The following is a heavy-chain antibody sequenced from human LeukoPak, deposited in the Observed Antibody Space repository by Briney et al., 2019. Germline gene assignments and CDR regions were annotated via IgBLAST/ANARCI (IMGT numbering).Heavy chain of an antibody. J-gene: IGHJ5*02. D-gene: IGHD3-3*01. CDR1: GYSFTSYW. Sequence: TGESLKISCKGSGYSFTSYWIGWVRQMPGKGLEWMGIIYPGDSDTRYSPSFQGQVTISADKSISTAYLQWSSLKASDTAMYYCARHGSYYDFWSGYSNWFDPWGQGTLVTVSS. CDR3: ARHGSYYDFWSGYSNWFDP. CDR2: IYPGDSDT. V-gene: IGHV5-51*01.